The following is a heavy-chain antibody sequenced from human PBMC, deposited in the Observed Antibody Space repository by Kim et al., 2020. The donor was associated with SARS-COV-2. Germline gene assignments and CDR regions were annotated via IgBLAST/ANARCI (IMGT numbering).Heavy chain of an antibody. CDR1: GFTFSSYA. V-gene: IGHV3-23*01. J-gene: IGHJ4*02. Sequence: GGSLRLSCAASGFTFSSYAMSWVRQAPGKGLEWVSAISGSGGSTYYADSVKGRFTISRDNSKNTLYLQMNSLRAEDTAVYYCAKGAYYYGSGSYGGDYWGQGTLVTVSS. CDR2: ISGSGGST. CDR3: AKGAYYYGSGSYGGDY. D-gene: IGHD3-10*01.